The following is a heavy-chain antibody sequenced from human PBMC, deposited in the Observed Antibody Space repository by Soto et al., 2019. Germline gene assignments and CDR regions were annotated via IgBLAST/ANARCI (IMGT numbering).Heavy chain of an antibody. J-gene: IGHJ5*02. CDR2: IAASGHNT. Sequence: EVQVLESGGGLIQPGGSLRLSCAFSGLTFSRYAASWVRQAPGKGLEWVSEIAASGHNTYYADSVEGRFTISRDNSNNTLFLQMNNLRAEDTAVYYCAKAVGEYLYFFNTWGQGILVTVSS. V-gene: IGHV3-23*01. CDR3: AKAVGEYLYFFNT. CDR1: GLTFSRYA. D-gene: IGHD3-10*01.